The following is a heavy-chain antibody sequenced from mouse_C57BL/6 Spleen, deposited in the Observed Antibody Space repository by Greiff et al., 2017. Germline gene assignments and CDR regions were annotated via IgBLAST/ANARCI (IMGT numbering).Heavy chain of an antibody. V-gene: IGHV3-6*01. D-gene: IGHD2-4*01. J-gene: IGHJ2*01. CDR1: GYSITSGYY. CDR3: ARGIYYDYDKGESDY. CDR2: ISYDGSN. Sequence: EVQLQQSGPGLVKPSQSLSLTCSVTGYSITSGYYWNWIRQFPGNKLEWMGYISYDGSNNYNPSLKNRISITRDPSKNQFFLKLNSVTTEDTATYYCARGIYYDYDKGESDYWGKGTTLTVSS.